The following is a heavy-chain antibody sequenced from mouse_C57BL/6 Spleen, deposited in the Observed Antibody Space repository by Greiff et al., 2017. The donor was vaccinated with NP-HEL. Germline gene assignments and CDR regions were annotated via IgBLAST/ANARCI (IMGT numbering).Heavy chain of an antibody. Sequence: QVQLKESGPELVKPGASVKISCKASGYAFSSSWMNWVKQRPGKGLEWIGRFYPGDGDTNYNGKFKGKATLTADKSSSKAYMQLSSLTSEDSAVYFCARSNGDSSGYVFYYAMDYWGQGTSVTVSS. V-gene: IGHV1-82*01. J-gene: IGHJ4*01. D-gene: IGHD3-2*02. CDR2: FYPGDGDT. CDR1: GYAFSSSW. CDR3: ARSNGDSSGYVFYYAMDY.